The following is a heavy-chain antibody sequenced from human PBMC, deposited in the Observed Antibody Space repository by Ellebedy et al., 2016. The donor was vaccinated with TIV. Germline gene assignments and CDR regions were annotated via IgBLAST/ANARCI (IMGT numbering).Heavy chain of an antibody. V-gene: IGHV3-15*01. Sequence: GESLKISCAASGFTFTDAWMTWVRQGPGKGLEWVGRIKSNTVGETRDYAAPVKGRFTISMDDSKRTLFLQMNSLNAEDTAVYYCTTGSSRGYWGQGTLVTVSS. CDR1: GFTFTDAW. CDR2: IKSNTVGETR. CDR3: TTGSSRGY. J-gene: IGHJ4*02. D-gene: IGHD6-13*01.